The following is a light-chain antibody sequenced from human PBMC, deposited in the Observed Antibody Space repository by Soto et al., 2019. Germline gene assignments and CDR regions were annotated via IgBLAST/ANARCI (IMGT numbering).Light chain of an antibody. CDR1: SSDVGDYNY. CDR3: SSYASSSSLDV. CDR2: DVS. J-gene: IGLJ1*01. V-gene: IGLV2-14*03. Sequence: QSVLTQPASVSGSPVQSITISCTGTSSDVGDYNYVSWFQQHPGKAPKLMIYDVSSRPSGISNRFSGSKSGNTASLTISGLQAEDEADYYCSSYASSSSLDVFGSGTKVTVL.